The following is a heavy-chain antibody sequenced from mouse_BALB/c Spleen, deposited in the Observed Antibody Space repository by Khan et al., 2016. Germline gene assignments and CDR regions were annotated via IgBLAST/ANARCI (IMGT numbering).Heavy chain of an antibody. CDR3: ARHVTTATDFDY. Sequence: VVLVVAGGGGGKKGGELKQEGAAEGVALGRYAISLVRQTPEKRLEWVAYISSGGGSTYYPDTVKGRFTISRDNAKNTLYLQMSSLKSEDTAMYYCARHVTTATDFDYWDQGTTLTVSS. CDR1: GVALGRYA. D-gene: IGHD1-2*01. J-gene: IGHJ2*01. V-gene: IGHV5-12-1*01. CDR2: ISSGGGST.